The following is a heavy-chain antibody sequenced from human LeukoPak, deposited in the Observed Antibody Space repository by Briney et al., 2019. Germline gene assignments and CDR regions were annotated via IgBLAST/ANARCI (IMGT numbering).Heavy chain of an antibody. D-gene: IGHD6-19*01. CDR2: IIPIFGTA. J-gene: IGHJ5*02. CDR3: ARVVAVAGPYNWFDP. Sequence: ASVKVSCKASGGTFSRYAISWVRQAPGQGLEWMGGIIPIFGTANYAQKFQGRVTITTDESTSTAYMELSSLRSEDTAVYYCARVVAVAGPYNWFDPWGQGTLVTVSS. V-gene: IGHV1-69*05. CDR1: GGTFSRYA.